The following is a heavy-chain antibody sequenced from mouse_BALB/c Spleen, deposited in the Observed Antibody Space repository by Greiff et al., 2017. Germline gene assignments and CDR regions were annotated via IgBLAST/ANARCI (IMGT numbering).Heavy chain of an antibody. Sequence: VKLVESGPGLVAPSQSLSITCTVSGFSLTSYGVHWVRQPPGKGLEWLGVIWAGGSTNYNSALMSRLSISKDNSKSQVFLKMNSLQTDDTAMYYCAREKGYGSSYWYFDVWGAGTTVTVSS. J-gene: IGHJ1*01. CDR3: AREKGYGSSYWYFDV. D-gene: IGHD1-1*01. V-gene: IGHV2-9*02. CDR2: IWAGGST. CDR1: GFSLTSYG.